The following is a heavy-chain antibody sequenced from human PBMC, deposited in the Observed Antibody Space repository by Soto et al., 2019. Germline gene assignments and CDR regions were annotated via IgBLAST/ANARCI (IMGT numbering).Heavy chain of an antibody. CDR1: GGSVSSGSYY. CDR2: IYYSGST. J-gene: IGHJ4*02. V-gene: IGHV4-61*01. Sequence: SETLSLTCTVSGGSVSSGSYYWSWIRQPPGKGLEWIGYIYYSGSTNYNPSLKSRVTISVDTSKNQFSLKLSSVTAADTAVYYCARVGTSDILPAYFDYWGQGTLVPGSS. D-gene: IGHD3-9*01. CDR3: ARVGTSDILPAYFDY.